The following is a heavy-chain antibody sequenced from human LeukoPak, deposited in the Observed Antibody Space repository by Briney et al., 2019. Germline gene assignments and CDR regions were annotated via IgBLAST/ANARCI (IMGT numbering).Heavy chain of an antibody. V-gene: IGHV1-2*02. J-gene: IGHJ4*02. CDR2: INPSSGAT. CDR1: GYTFTDYY. D-gene: IGHD2-21*01. CDR3: ARGSKPGYTYGGGY. Sequence: ASVKVSCKASGYTFTDYYMHWVRQAPGQGLEWMGWINPSSGATNYAQKFQGRVTKTSDTSISTAYLELSRLRSDDTAFYYCARGSKPGYTYGGGYWGQGTLVTVSS.